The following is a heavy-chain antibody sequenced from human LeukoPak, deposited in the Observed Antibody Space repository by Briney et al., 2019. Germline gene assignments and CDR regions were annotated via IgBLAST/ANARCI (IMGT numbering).Heavy chain of an antibody. D-gene: IGHD5-24*01. CDR3: TRDRRDGYNYVDY. J-gene: IGHJ4*02. V-gene: IGHV4-59*01. CDR2: ISYSGST. CDR1: GGSISDYY. Sequence: SETLSLTCTVSGGSISDYYWSWIRQPPGKGLEWIGYISYSGSTDYNPSFKSRVTMSVDTSKNQFSLKLNSVTPADTAIYYCTRDRRDGYNYVDYWGQGTLVTVSS.